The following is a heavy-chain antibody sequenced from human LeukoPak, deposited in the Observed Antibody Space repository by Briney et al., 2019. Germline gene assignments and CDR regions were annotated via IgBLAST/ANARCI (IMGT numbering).Heavy chain of an antibody. CDR2: ISSSSSTI. Sequence: GGSLRLSCAASGFTFSSYSMNWVRQAPGKGLEWVSYISSSSSTIYYADSVKGRFTISRDNAKNSLYLQMNSLRAEDTAVYYCARGTNRHPYYFDYWGQGTLVTVSS. CDR1: GFTFSSYS. V-gene: IGHV3-48*01. CDR3: ARGTNRHPYYFDY. J-gene: IGHJ4*02.